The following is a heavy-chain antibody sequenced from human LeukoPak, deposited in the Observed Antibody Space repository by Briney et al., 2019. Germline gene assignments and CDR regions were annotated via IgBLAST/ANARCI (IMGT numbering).Heavy chain of an antibody. CDR1: CGSVSSSSHY. J-gene: IGHJ1*01. CDR2: IYYCGNT. V-gene: IGHV4-39*01. D-gene: IGHD2-15*01. CDR3: ARGDCSGGSCYFQP. Sequence: SETLSLTYTVSCGSVSSSSHYWHWIRQPPGKGLEWIGSIYYCGNTNYNPPLQSRVSISVEPSKNPFSLRLGSGTAAETAMYYCARGDCSGGSCYFQPWGQGNLVTVSS.